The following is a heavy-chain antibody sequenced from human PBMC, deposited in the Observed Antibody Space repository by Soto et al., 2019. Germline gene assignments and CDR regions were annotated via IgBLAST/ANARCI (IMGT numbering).Heavy chain of an antibody. CDR2: VKTKADVGTT. Sequence: EVQLVESGGGLVKPGESLRLSCAASGFTFTNAWMNWVRQAPGKGPEWVGRVKTKADVGTTDYAAPAKGRFTISRDDSINTVYLQMNSLKIEDTAVYYCTSRIRTTNDYWGQGTLVTVSS. D-gene: IGHD1-1*01. CDR3: TSRIRTTNDY. V-gene: IGHV3-15*07. CDR1: GFTFTNAW. J-gene: IGHJ4*02.